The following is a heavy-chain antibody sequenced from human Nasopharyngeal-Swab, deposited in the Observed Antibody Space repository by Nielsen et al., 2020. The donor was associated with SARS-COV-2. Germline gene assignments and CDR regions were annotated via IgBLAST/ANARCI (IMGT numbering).Heavy chain of an antibody. J-gene: IGHJ4*02. Sequence: GESLKISCVASGFTFSSYAMHWVRQAPGKGLEWVAVISYDGSNKYYADSVKGRFTISRDNSKNTLYLQMNSLRAEDTAVYYCARDQLGDTAMVTLDYWGQGTLVTVSS. CDR3: ARDQLGDTAMVTLDY. CDR1: GFTFSSYA. CDR2: ISYDGSNK. V-gene: IGHV3-30*04. D-gene: IGHD5-18*01.